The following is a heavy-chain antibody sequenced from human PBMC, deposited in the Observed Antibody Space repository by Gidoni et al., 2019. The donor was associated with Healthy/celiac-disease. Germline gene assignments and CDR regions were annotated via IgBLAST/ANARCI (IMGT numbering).Heavy chain of an antibody. V-gene: IGHV4-39*01. CDR1: GGSISSSSYY. CDR2: IYYSGST. Sequence: QLQLQESGPGLVKPSETLSLTCTVSGGSISSSSYYWGWSRQPPGKGLEWIGSIYYSGSTYYNPSLKSRVTISVDTSKNQFSLKLSSVTAADTAVYYCARHEYSSSSPAFDIWGQGTMVTVSS. J-gene: IGHJ3*02. CDR3: ARHEYSSSSPAFDI. D-gene: IGHD6-6*01.